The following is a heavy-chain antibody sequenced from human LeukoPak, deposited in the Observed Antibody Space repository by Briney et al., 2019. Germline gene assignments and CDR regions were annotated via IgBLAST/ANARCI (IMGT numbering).Heavy chain of an antibody. CDR3: VKEHVDRAFTRSFEI. D-gene: IGHD3-10*01. Sequence: GGSLRLSCAASGFTFSTNPMSWVRQAPGKGLEWVSAISPDNTYYADSVKGRLTISRDDSKNTVYLQMNSLRAEDTARYYCVKEHVDRAFTRSFEIWGQGTVVTVSS. J-gene: IGHJ3*02. CDR1: GFTFSTNP. CDR2: ISPDNT. V-gene: IGHV3-23*01.